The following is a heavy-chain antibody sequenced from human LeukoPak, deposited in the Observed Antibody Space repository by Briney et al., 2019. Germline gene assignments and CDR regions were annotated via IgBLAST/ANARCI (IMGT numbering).Heavy chain of an antibody. CDR3: ARDNSVGDTAWWFDP. J-gene: IGHJ5*02. V-gene: IGHV1-46*01. CDR1: GYTFTNYY. D-gene: IGHD1-26*01. CDR2: INPSGDNT. Sequence: ASVKVSCKASGYTFTNYYIHWVRQAPGQGLEWMGIINPSGDNTWYAQKFQGRVTMTRDMSKSTAYMELSSLRSEDTAVYYCARDNSVGDTAWWFDPWGQGTLVTVSS.